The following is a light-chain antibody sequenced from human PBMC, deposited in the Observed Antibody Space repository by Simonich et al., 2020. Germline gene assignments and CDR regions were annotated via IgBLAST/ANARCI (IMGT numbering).Light chain of an antibody. J-gene: IGKJ3*01. CDR2: WAS. CDR3: QQYYSTPPA. V-gene: IGKV4-1*01. CDR1: QSVLYSSNNKNY. Sequence: DIVMTQSPDSLAVSLGERATINCKSSQSVLYSSNNKNYLALYQQKPGQPPKLLIYWASTRESGVPSRFSGSGSGTDFTLTISSLQAEDVAVYYCQQYYSTPPAFGPGTKVDIK.